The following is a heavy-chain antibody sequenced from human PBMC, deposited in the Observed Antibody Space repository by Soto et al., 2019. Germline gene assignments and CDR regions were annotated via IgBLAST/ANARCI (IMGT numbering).Heavy chain of an antibody. J-gene: IGHJ3*02. V-gene: IGHV1-69*04. CDR3: ARDTESTEDIVVVVAALDI. Sequence: SVKVSCKASGGTFSSYTISWVRQAPGQGLEWMGRIIPILGIANYAQKFQGRVTITADKSTSTAYMELSSLRSEDTAVYYCARDTESTEDIVVVVAALDIWGQGTMVPVSS. D-gene: IGHD2-15*01. CDR1: GGTFSSYT. CDR2: IIPILGIA.